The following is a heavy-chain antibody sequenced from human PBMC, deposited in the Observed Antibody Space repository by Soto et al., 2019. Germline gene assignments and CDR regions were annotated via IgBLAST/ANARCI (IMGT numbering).Heavy chain of an antibody. CDR1: GFTFSTFD. J-gene: IGHJ4*02. V-gene: IGHV3-23*01. CDR3: VKGAWLDY. CDR2: IRGSSGST. Sequence: EVQLLESGGGLIQPGGSLILSCAASGFTFSTFDMTWVRQPPGKELEWVSLIRGSSGSTYYADSVKGRFTISKDNSKNTLYLQMNSLRAEDTAVYFCVKGAWLDYWGQGNMVTVSS.